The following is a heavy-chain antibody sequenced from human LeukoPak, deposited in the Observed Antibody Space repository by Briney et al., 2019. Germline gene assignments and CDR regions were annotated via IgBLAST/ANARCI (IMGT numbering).Heavy chain of an antibody. CDR1: GFTVSSNY. CDR2: IYSGGST. J-gene: IGHJ4*02. D-gene: IGHD3-9*01. V-gene: IGHV3-53*01. CDR3: ARDEILTGYYGTKYYLDY. Sequence: PGGPLRLSCAASGFTVSSNYMSWVRQAPGKGLEWVSVIYSGGSTYYADSVKGRFTISRDNSKNTLYLQMNSLRAEDTAVYYCARDEILTGYYGTKYYLDYWGQGTLVTVSS.